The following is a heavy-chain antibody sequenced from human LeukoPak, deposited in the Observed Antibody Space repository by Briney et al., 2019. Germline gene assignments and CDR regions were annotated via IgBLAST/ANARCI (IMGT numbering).Heavy chain of an antibody. Sequence: GGSLRLSCAASGFTFSGSAMHWVRQASGKGLEWVGRIRSKANSYATAYAASVKGRFTISRDNSKNTLYLQMNSLRAEDTAVYYCAKDRSGRYFDYWGQGTLVTVSS. V-gene: IGHV3-73*01. J-gene: IGHJ4*02. CDR1: GFTFSGSA. CDR3: AKDRSGRYFDY. CDR2: IRSKANSYAT. D-gene: IGHD3-10*01.